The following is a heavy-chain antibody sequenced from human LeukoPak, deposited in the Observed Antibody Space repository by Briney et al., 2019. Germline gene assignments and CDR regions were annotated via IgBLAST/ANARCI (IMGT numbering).Heavy chain of an antibody. CDR3: ATPGPYSGSYYGY. CDR1: GFTFSSYS. J-gene: IGHJ4*02. D-gene: IGHD1-26*01. CDR2: ISSSSSTI. V-gene: IGHV3-48*01. Sequence: GGSLRLSCAASGFTFSSYSMNWVRQAPGKGLEWVSYISSSSSTIYYADSVKGRFTISRDNAKNSPYLQMNSLRAEDTAVYYCATPGPYSGSYYGYWGQGTLVTVSS.